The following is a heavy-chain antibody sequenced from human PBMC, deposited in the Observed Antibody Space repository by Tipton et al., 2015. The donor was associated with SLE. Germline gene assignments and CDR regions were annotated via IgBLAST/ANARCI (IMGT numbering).Heavy chain of an antibody. CDR3: ASQSGTLFYSALNL. CDR1: GYTFTSNY. V-gene: IGHV1-46*01. Sequence: QLVQSGAEVKRPGASVRISCKASGYTFTSNYIHWVRQAPGQGLECMAIINPNGGSTTYAQKFQGRVPVTSDTSTSTVYMELSSLRSDDTAVYYCASQSGTLFYSALNLWGQGTTVTVSS. D-gene: IGHD6-13*01. CDR2: INPNGGST. J-gene: IGHJ6*02.